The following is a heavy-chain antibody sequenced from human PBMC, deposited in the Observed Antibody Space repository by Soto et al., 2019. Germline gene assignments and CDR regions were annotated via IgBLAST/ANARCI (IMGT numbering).Heavy chain of an antibody. CDR2: ISSSSSTI. CDR3: ARDIVVVPAAGRGMGYYYYYMDV. D-gene: IGHD2-2*01. J-gene: IGHJ6*03. V-gene: IGHV3-48*01. Sequence: GGSLRLSCAASGFTFSSYSMNWVRQAPGKGLEWVSYISSSSSTIYYADSVKGRFTISRDNAKNSLYLQMNSLRAEDTAVYYCARDIVVVPAAGRGMGYYYYYMDVWGKGTTVTVSS. CDR1: GFTFSSYS.